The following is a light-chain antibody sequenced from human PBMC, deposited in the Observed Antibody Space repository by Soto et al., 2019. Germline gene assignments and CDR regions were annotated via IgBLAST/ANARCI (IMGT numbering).Light chain of an antibody. CDR3: QQYSEWPLT. CDR1: QSVSNY. Sequence: EVVMTQSPATLSVSPGEGATLSCRASQSVSNYLGWYQQKPGQAPRLIISDASTRATGFPARFSGSGSGTEFTLTISSLQSEDSAVYYCQQYSEWPLTFGGGTKVEIK. J-gene: IGKJ4*01. V-gene: IGKV3-15*01. CDR2: DAS.